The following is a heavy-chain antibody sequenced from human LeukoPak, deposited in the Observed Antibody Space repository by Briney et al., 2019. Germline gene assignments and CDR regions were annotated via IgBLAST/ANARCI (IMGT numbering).Heavy chain of an antibody. V-gene: IGHV1-18*01. Sequence: ASVKVSCKASGYTFTSYGISWVRQAPGQGLEWMGWISAYNGNTNYAQKLQGRVTMTTDISTSTAYMELRSLRSDDTAVYYCARGPAYSSSWYIRISEFPRQFDPWGQGTLVTVSS. D-gene: IGHD6-13*01. CDR1: GYTFTSYG. CDR2: ISAYNGNT. J-gene: IGHJ5*02. CDR3: ARGPAYSSSWYIRISEFPRQFDP.